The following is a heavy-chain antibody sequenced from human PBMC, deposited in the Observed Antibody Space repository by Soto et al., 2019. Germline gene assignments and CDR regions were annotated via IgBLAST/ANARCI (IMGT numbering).Heavy chain of an antibody. J-gene: IGHJ1*01. CDR1: GLTFSNYA. Sequence: PGGSLRLSCAASGLTFSNYAMSWVRQAPGKGLEWVSYISSSSSTIYYADSVKGRFTISRDNAKNSLYLQMNSLRDEDTAVYYCARDPDYYDSSGYYPEYFQHWGQGTLVTVSS. V-gene: IGHV3-48*02. CDR2: ISSSSSTI. CDR3: ARDPDYYDSSGYYPEYFQH. D-gene: IGHD3-22*01.